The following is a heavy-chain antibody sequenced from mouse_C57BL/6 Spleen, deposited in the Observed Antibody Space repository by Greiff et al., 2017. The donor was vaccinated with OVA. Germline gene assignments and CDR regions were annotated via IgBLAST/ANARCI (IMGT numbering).Heavy chain of an antibody. CDR1: GYTFTSYG. CDR3: AIITSGKRYAMDY. J-gene: IGHJ4*01. V-gene: IGHV1-81*01. CDR2: IYPRSGNT. Sequence: QVQLQQSGAELARPGASVKLSCKASGYTFTSYGISWVKQSTGQGLEWIGEIYPRSGNTYYNEKFKGKATLTADKSSSTAYMELRSLTSEDSAVYFCAIITSGKRYAMDYWGQGTSVTVSS. D-gene: IGHD1-1*01.